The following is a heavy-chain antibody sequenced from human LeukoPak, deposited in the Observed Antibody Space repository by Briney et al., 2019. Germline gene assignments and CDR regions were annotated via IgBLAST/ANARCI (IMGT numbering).Heavy chain of an antibody. CDR1: GGTFSSYA. J-gene: IGHJ3*02. CDR3: ARYLRHGFDI. V-gene: IGHV1-69*05. CDR2: IIPIFGTA. D-gene: IGHD3-3*01. Sequence: SVKVSCKASGGTFSSYAISWVRQAPGQGLEWMGGIIPIFGTANYAQKFQGRVTITTDESTSTVYMELSSLRSEDTAVYYCARYLRHGFDIWGQGTMVTVSS.